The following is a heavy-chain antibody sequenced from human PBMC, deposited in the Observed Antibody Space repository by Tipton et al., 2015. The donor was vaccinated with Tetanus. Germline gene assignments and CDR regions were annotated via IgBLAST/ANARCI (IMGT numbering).Heavy chain of an antibody. CDR2: IYYSGNT. V-gene: IGHV4-31*03. J-gene: IGHJ5*02. CDR3: AKDQGGGRVVRLNWFDP. CDR1: GGSISSSPYF. Sequence: TLSLTCTVSGGSISSSPYFWNWIRQQPGKGPEWIGYIYYSGNTYYNPSFESRVTISVDTAKNQFSLRMNSVTAADTAMYYCAKDQGGGRVVRLNWFDPWGSGILVTVSS. D-gene: IGHD6-6*01.